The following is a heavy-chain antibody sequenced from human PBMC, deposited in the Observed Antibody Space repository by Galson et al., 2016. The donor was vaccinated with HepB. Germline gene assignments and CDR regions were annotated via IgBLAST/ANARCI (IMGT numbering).Heavy chain of an antibody. J-gene: IGHJ4*02. CDR2: ISGTGGST. CDR1: GFTFSSYA. V-gene: IGHV3-23*01. CDR3: GKHVGFDY. D-gene: IGHD1-26*01. Sequence: SLTLSCAASGFTFSSYAMSLVRQAPGKGLEWVAAISGTGGSTYYADSVKGRFTISRDNSKNTLYLQMNSLRAEDTAVYYCGKHVGFDYWGQGALVTVSS.